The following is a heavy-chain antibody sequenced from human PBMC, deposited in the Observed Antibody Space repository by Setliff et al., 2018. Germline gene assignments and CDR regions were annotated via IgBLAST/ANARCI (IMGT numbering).Heavy chain of an antibody. CDR3: VRDPPNSGWAFDC. J-gene: IGHJ4*02. CDR1: GFTFSTHA. CDR2: IWFDGSNT. D-gene: IGHD6-19*01. V-gene: IGHV3-33*01. Sequence: PGGSLRLSCGASGFTFSTHAMHWVRQAPGKGLEWVAMIWFDGSNTHYPGSVKGRFTVPRDNSKNMVYLQMNSLRVDDTAVYYCVRDPPNSGWAFDCWGQGTQVTVSS.